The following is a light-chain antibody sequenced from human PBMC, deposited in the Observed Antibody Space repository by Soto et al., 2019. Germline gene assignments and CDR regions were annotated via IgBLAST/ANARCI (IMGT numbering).Light chain of an antibody. CDR2: AAS. J-gene: IGKJ5*01. Sequence: DIQMTQSPSSLSASVGYRVSITCRASQSISSYLNWYQQKPGKAPKLLIYAASSLQSGVPSRFSGRGSGTDFTLTISSLQPDDFATYYCQHYNSYPFTFGQGKRLEIK. CDR1: QSISSY. CDR3: QHYNSYPFT. V-gene: IGKV1-39*01.